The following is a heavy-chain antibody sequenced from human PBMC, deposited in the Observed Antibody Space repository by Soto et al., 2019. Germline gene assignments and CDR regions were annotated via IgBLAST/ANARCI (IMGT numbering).Heavy chain of an antibody. V-gene: IGHV1-18*04. CDR2: ISAYNGNT. J-gene: IGHJ4*02. Sequence: QVQLVQSGAEVKKPGASVKVSCKASGYTFTRYGISWVRQAPGQWLEWRGWISAYNGNTNYAQKLQGRVTMTTDTSTSTAYMELRSLRSDDTAVYYCARDRGYSSSSSPYYFDYWGQGTLVTVSS. CDR3: ARDRGYSSSSSPYYFDY. CDR1: GYTFTRYG. D-gene: IGHD6-6*01.